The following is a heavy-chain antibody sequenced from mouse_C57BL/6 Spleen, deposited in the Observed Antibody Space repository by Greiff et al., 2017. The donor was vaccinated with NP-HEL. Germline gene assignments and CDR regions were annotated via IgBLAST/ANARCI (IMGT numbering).Heavy chain of an antibody. Sequence: EVQLQESGPGLVKPSQSLSLTCSVTGYSITSGYYWNWIRQFPGNKLEWMGYISYDGSNNYNPSLKNRISITRDTSKNQFFLKLNSVTTEDTATYYCARDHYYGSSDYWGQGTTLTVSS. J-gene: IGHJ2*01. CDR1: GYSITSGYY. D-gene: IGHD1-1*01. CDR2: ISYDGSN. CDR3: ARDHYYGSSDY. V-gene: IGHV3-6*01.